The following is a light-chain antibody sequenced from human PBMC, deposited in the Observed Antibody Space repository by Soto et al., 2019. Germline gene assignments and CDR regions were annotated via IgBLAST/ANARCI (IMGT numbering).Light chain of an antibody. CDR1: SSDVGGYNY. J-gene: IGLJ1*01. CDR2: DVS. V-gene: IGLV2-14*03. Sequence: LTQPASVSGSPGQSITISCTGTSSDVGGYNYVSWYQHHPGKAPKLLIYDVSNRPSGISNRSSGSKSDNTASLTISGLQPEDEADYYCSSYTTSNTRQIVFGTGTKVTVL. CDR3: SSYTTSNTRQIV.